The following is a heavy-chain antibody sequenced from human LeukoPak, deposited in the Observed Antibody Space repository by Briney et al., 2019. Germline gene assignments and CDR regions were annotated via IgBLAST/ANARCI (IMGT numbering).Heavy chain of an antibody. D-gene: IGHD6-13*01. V-gene: IGHV3-48*04. CDR1: GFTFSSYS. J-gene: IGHJ4*02. Sequence: GGSLRLSCAASGFTFSSYSMNWVRQAPGKGLEWVSYISSSSSTIYYADSVKGRFTISRDNAKNSLYLQMNSLRAEDTAVYYCVRVSGSSRYGHYFIYWGQGTLVTVSS. CDR3: VRVSGSSRYGHYFIY. CDR2: ISSSSSTI.